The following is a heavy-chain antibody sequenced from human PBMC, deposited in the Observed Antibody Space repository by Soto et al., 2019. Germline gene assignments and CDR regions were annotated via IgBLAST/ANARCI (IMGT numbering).Heavy chain of an antibody. V-gene: IGHV4-59*08. Sequence: QVQLQESGPGLVKPSETLSLTCTVSGGSISSYYWSWIRQPPGKGLEWIGYIYYSGSTNYNPSLKSRFTISVDTSKNQFSLKLSSVTAADTAVYYCARLCPTNGYSYGYVKNYYYYMDVWGKGTTVTVSS. CDR2: IYYSGST. J-gene: IGHJ6*03. CDR1: GGSISSYY. D-gene: IGHD5-18*01. CDR3: ARLCPTNGYSYGYVKNYYYYMDV.